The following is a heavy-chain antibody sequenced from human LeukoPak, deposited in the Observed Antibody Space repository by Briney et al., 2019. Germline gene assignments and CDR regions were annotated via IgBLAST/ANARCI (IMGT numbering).Heavy chain of an antibody. D-gene: IGHD1-26*01. Sequence: ASVKVSCKASGYTFTSYDINWVRQATGQGLEWMGWMNANSGNTGYAQKFQGRVTMTRNTSISTAYMELSSLRSEDTAVYYCARAGRRIGTDHLGYWGQGTLVTVSS. J-gene: IGHJ4*02. CDR2: MNANSGNT. V-gene: IGHV1-8*01. CDR1: GYTFTSYD. CDR3: ARAGRRIGTDHLGY.